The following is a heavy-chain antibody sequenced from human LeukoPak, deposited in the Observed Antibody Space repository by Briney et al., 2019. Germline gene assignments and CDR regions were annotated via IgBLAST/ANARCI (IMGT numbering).Heavy chain of an antibody. CDR2: ISGSGGST. CDR3: AKDLYSSGRYGMDV. Sequence: GGSLRLSRAASGFTFSSYAMSWVRPAPGKGLEWVSAISGSGGSTYYADSVKGRFTISRDNTKNTLYLQMNSLRAEDTAVYYCAKDLYSSGRYGMDVWGQGTTVTVSS. J-gene: IGHJ6*02. V-gene: IGHV3-23*01. D-gene: IGHD6-19*01. CDR1: GFTFSSYA.